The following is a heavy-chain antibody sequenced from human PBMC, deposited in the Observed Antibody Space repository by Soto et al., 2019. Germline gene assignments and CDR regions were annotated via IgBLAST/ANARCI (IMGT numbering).Heavy chain of an antibody. CDR2: ISAYNGNT. D-gene: IGHD6-19*01. V-gene: IGHV1-18*01. Sequence: ASVEVSCKASGYTFTSYGISWVRQAPGQGLEWMGWISAYNGNTNYAQKLQGRVTMTTDTSTSTAYMELRSLRSDDTAVYYCATDKSSAVAGDYWAQGTLVTVSS. CDR1: GYTFTSYG. J-gene: IGHJ4*02. CDR3: ATDKSSAVAGDY.